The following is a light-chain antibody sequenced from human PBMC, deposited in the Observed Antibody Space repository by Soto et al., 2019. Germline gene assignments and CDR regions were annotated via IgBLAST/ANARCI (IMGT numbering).Light chain of an antibody. Sequence: EIVLTQSPGTLSLSPGERATLSCRASQSVSSSYLGWYQQKPGQAPRLLIYGASSRATGIPDRCSGSGSGTYFTLTISSLEPEDFAVYYCQQYGGSPLYTFGQGTKLEIK. J-gene: IGKJ2*01. V-gene: IGKV3-20*01. CDR1: QSVSSSY. CDR2: GAS. CDR3: QQYGGSPLYT.